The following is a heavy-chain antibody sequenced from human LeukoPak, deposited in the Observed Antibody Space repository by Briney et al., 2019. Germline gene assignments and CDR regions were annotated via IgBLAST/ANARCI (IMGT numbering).Heavy chain of an antibody. V-gene: IGHV3-53*01. D-gene: IGHD4-11*01. CDR1: GFTVSSNY. CDR2: IYSGGST. J-gene: IGHJ5*01. Sequence: GGSLRLSCAASGFTVSSNYMSWVRQAPGKGLEWVSVIYSGGSTYYADSVKGRFTISRDNAQSSLYLQMSSLRAEDTAVYYCARGSYGNYDSWGQGTLVTVSS. CDR3: ARGSYGNYDS.